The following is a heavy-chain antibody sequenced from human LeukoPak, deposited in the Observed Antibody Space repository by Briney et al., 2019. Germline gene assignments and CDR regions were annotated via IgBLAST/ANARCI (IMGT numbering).Heavy chain of an antibody. CDR2: VNAGNGNT. Sequence: SVKVSCKASGYSFTTYAIHWVRQAPGQRLEWMGWVNAGNGNTKYSQKFQGRVTITRDTSATTAYMALSSLGSEDTAVYYCARDNRIYSPFDYWGQGTLVTVSS. CDR3: ARDNRIYSPFDY. D-gene: IGHD2-21*01. V-gene: IGHV1-3*01. CDR1: GYSFTTYA. J-gene: IGHJ4*02.